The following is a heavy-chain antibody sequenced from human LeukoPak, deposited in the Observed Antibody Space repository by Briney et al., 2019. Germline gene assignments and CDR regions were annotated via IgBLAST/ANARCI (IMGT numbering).Heavy chain of an antibody. CDR3: ARGHYYGSGSYYLDAFDI. V-gene: IGHV4-30-2*01. D-gene: IGHD3-10*01. J-gene: IGHJ3*02. CDR2: IYHSGST. Sequence: LRLSCAASGFTFDDYAMHWIRQPPGKGLEWIGYIYHSGSTYYNPSLKSRVTISVDRSKNQFSLKLSSVTAADTAVYYCARGHYYGSGSYYLDAFDIWGQGTMVTVSS. CDR1: GFTFDDYA.